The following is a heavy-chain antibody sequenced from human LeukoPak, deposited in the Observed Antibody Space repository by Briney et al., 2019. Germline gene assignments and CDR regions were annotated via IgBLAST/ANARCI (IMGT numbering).Heavy chain of an antibody. V-gene: IGHV3-23*01. CDR3: AKAGRGTAMVPIDY. J-gene: IGHJ4*02. CDR2: ISGTGGST. Sequence: PGGSLRLSCAVSGFSFSSYAMSWVRQATGKGLEGVSGISGTGGSTYDADSVKGRFTISRDNSKNTLFLKMHSLRAEDTAVYYCAKAGRGTAMVPIDYWGQGTLVTVSS. CDR1: GFSFSSYA. D-gene: IGHD5-18*01.